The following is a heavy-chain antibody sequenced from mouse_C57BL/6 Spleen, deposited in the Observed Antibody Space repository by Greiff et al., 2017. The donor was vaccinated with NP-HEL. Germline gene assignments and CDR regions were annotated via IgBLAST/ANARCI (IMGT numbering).Heavy chain of an antibody. J-gene: IGHJ4*01. Sequence: QVQLQQPGTEPVKPGASVKLSCKASGYTFTSYWMHWVKQRPGQGLEWIGNINPSNGGTNYNEKFKSKATLTVDKSSSTAYMQLSSLTSEDSAVYYCAKGSRGLGHLGSGYYYSNYYYAMDYWGQGTSVTVSS. CDR2: INPSNGGT. V-gene: IGHV1-53*01. CDR3: AKGSRGLGHLGSGYYYSNYYYAMDY. D-gene: IGHD2-5*01. CDR1: GYTFTSYW.